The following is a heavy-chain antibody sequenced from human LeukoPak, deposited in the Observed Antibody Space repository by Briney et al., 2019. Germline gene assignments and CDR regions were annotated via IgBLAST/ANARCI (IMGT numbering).Heavy chain of an antibody. CDR3: ATRAGGDSSGYQYQFDY. CDR1: GFTFSSYE. D-gene: IGHD3-22*01. CDR2: ISSSGSTI. Sequence: GGSLRLSCAASGFTFSSYEMNWVRQAPGKGLEWVSYISSSGSTIYYADSVKGRFTISRDNSKNTLYLQMNSLRAEDTAVYYCATRAGGDSSGYQYQFDYWGQGTLVTVSS. J-gene: IGHJ4*02. V-gene: IGHV3-48*03.